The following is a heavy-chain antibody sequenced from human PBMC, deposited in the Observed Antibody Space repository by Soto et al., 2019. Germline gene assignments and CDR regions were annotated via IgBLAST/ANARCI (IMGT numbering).Heavy chain of an antibody. CDR1: GGSMSSHY. CDR2: ISYSGST. CDR3: ARADPDASVGY. D-gene: IGHD3-16*01. V-gene: IGHV4-59*11. Sequence: LSLTCTVSGGSMSSHYWTWLRQPPGKGLEWIGYISYSGSTYCNPSLKSRVTISADTSRNQFSLKLSSVIAADTAVYYCARADPDASVGYWGQGTLVTVSS. J-gene: IGHJ4*02.